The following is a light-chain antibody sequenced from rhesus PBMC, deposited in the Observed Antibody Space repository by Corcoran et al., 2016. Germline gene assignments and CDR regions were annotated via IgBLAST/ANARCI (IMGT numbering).Light chain of an antibody. Sequence: DIVMTQSPLSLHVTPGQTATISCSSSQCLEHSDGKAYLRWFQQKPGQPPLRPFYKVSTREHGVPDRVRGSGTGTNFTRKINRGEAEDVGIYYCVQGTNLPYSFGQGTKVEI. CDR2: KVS. J-gene: IGKJ2*01. CDR3: VQGTNLPYS. CDR1: QCLEHSDGKAY. V-gene: IGKV2S8*01.